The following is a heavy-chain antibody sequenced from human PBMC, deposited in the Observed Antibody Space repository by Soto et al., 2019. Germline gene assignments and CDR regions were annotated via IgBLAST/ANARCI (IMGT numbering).Heavy chain of an antibody. Sequence: ASVKVSCKASGYTFTSHGISWVRQAPGQGLEWMGWISAYNGNTNYAQKLQGRVTMTTDTSTSTAYMELRSLRSDDTAVYYCARVNDFWSGYDNWFDPWGQGTLVTVSS. CDR1: GYTFTSHG. V-gene: IGHV1-18*01. D-gene: IGHD3-3*01. CDR3: ARVNDFWSGYDNWFDP. CDR2: ISAYNGNT. J-gene: IGHJ5*02.